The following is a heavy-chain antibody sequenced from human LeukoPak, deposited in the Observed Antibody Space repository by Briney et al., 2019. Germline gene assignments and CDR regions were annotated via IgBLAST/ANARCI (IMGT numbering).Heavy chain of an antibody. Sequence: SETLSLTCAVYGGSFSGYYWSWIRQPPGKGLEWIGEINHSGSTNYNPSLKSRVTISVDTSKNQFSLKLSSVTAADTAVYYCARHPPRRYYPNWFDPWGQGTLVTVSS. D-gene: IGHD3-10*01. CDR3: ARHPPRRYYPNWFDP. J-gene: IGHJ5*02. CDR1: GGSFSGYY. CDR2: INHSGST. V-gene: IGHV4-34*01.